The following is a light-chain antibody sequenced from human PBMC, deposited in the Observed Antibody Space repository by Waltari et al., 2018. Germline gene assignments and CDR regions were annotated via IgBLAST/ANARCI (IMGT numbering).Light chain of an antibody. Sequence: EIVLTQSPGTLSLSPGERATLSCRASQTLTSNLAWYQQKPGQAPRLLIYGASTRATGIPARFSGSGSGTEFTLTISSLQSEDFAVYYCQQYNNWPRTFGQGTKVEIK. CDR1: QTLTSN. CDR2: GAS. J-gene: IGKJ1*01. V-gene: IGKV3-15*01. CDR3: QQYNNWPRT.